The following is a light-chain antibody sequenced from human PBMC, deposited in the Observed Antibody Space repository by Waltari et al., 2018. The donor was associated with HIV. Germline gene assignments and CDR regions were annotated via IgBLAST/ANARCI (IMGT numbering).Light chain of an antibody. J-gene: IGLJ2*01. CDR2: VDF. Sequence: YVLTQSASVSVAPGETAPISCGASNFCNKTVHWYQEKSGQAPLLVIHVDFARPSGIPDRFSGSNSGDTATLTIKRAEAGDEARYSCQVWDGHADHVIFGGGTKLTVL. V-gene: IGLV3-21*01. CDR1: NFCNKT. CDR3: QVWDGHADHVI.